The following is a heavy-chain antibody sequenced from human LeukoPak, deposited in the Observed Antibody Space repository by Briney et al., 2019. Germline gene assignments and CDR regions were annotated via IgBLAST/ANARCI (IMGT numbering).Heavy chain of an antibody. CDR2: ISSSSSYI. J-gene: IGHJ6*03. V-gene: IGHV3-21*01. CDR3: ARDDIVVVPAAPQYYYYYYMDV. CDR1: GFTFSSYS. Sequence: GGSLRLSCAASGFTFSSYSMNWVRQAPGKGLEWVSSISSSSSYIYYADSVKGRFTISRDNTKNSLYLQMNSLRAEDTAVYYCARDDIVVVPAAPQYYYYYYMDVWGKGTTVTISS. D-gene: IGHD2-2*01.